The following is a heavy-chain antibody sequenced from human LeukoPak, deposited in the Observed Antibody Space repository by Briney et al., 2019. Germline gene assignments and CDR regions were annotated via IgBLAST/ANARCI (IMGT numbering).Heavy chain of an antibody. CDR1: GGSISSGDYY. Sequence: PSETLSLTCTVSGGSISSGDYYWSWIRQPPGKGLEWIAYIYYSGSTYYNPSLKSRVTISVDTSKNQFSLKLSSVTAADTAVYYCARVYKHRIVGATHFDYWGQGTLVTVSS. V-gene: IGHV4-30-4*08. J-gene: IGHJ4*02. CDR2: IYYSGST. CDR3: ARVYKHRIVGATHFDY. D-gene: IGHD1-26*01.